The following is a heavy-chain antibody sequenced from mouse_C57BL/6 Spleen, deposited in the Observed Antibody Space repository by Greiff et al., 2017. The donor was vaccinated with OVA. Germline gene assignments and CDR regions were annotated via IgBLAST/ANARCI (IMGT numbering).Heavy chain of an antibody. CDR2: ISNLAYSI. Sequence: EVKLVESGGGLVQPGGSLKLSCAASGFTFSDHGMAWVRQAPRKGPEWVAFISNLAYSIYYADTVTGRFTISRENAKNTLYLEMSSLRSEDTAMYYCARRRDYAYYAMDYWGQGTSVTVSS. CDR1: GFTFSDHG. CDR3: ARRRDYAYYAMDY. V-gene: IGHV5-15*04. J-gene: IGHJ4*01. D-gene: IGHD2-4*01.